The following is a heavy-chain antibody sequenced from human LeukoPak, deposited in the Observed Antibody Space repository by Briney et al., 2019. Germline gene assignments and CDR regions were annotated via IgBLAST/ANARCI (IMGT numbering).Heavy chain of an antibody. CDR3: ARDHLLGLAEQLFDY. Sequence: GASVKVSCKASGYTFTSYYMHWVRQAPGQGLEWMGIINPSGGSTSYAQKFQGRVTMTRVTSTSTVYMELSSLRSEDTAVYYCARDHLLGLAEQLFDYWGQGTLVTVSS. D-gene: IGHD6-19*01. J-gene: IGHJ4*02. CDR1: GYTFTSYY. CDR2: INPSGGST. V-gene: IGHV1-46*01.